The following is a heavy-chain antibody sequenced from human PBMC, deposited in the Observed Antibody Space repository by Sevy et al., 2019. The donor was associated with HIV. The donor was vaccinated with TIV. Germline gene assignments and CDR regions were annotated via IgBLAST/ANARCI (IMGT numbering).Heavy chain of an antibody. CDR3: ARDGRGISAFDI. D-gene: IGHD3-3*02. Sequence: GGSLRLSCAASEFIFSSHAVSWVRQAPGKGLEWVSAISGNGENTHYADSVRGRFTISRDNFKNTLYLQMNSLRAEDTALYYCARDGRGISAFDIWGPRTMVTVSS. CDR1: EFIFSSHA. J-gene: IGHJ3*02. V-gene: IGHV3-23*01. CDR2: ISGNGENT.